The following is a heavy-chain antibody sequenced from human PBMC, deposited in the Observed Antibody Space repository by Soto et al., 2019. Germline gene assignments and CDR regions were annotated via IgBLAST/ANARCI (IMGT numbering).Heavy chain of an antibody. Sequence: SETLSLTCAVYGGSFSGYYWSWIRQPPGKGLEWIGEINHSGSTNYNPSLKSRVTISVDTSKNQFSLKLSSVTAADTAVYYCARESNGSGSSYYFDYWGQGTLVIVSS. CDR3: ARESNGSGSSYYFDY. V-gene: IGHV4-34*01. CDR2: INHSGST. CDR1: GGSFSGYY. J-gene: IGHJ4*02. D-gene: IGHD3-10*01.